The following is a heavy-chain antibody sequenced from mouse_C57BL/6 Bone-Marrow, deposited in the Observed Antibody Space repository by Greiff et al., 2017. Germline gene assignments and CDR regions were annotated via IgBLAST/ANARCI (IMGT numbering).Heavy chain of an antibody. D-gene: IGHD6-5*01. CDR3: ARALSAWFAY. J-gene: IGHJ3*01. V-gene: IGHV1-69*01. CDR2: IDPSDSYT. CDR1: GYTFTSYW. Sequence: QVQLQQPGAELVMPGASVKLSCKASGYTFTSYWMHWVKQRPGQGLEWIGEIDPSDSYTNYNQKFKGKSTLTVDNSSSTAYMQLSSLTSEDSAVYYCARALSAWFAYWGQGTLVTVSA.